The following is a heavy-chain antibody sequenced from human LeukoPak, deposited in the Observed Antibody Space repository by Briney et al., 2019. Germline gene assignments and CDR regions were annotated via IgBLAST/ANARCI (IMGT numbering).Heavy chain of an antibody. D-gene: IGHD2-15*01. Sequence: GESLKISCKGSGYSFTNYWIGWVRQMPGKGLEWMGTIYPGDSDTRYSPSFQGQATISADKSISTAYLQWSSLKASDTAMYYCARQYCSGGNCYNHNWFDPWGQGTLVTVSS. CDR2: IYPGDSDT. CDR1: GYSFTNYW. J-gene: IGHJ5*02. V-gene: IGHV5-51*01. CDR3: ARQYCSGGNCYNHNWFDP.